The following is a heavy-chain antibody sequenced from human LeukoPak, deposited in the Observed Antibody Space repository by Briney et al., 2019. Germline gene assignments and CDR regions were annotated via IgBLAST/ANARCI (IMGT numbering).Heavy chain of an antibody. CDR1: GGSISSYY. CDR2: IYYSGST. CDR3: ARGYSWAFDI. Sequence: PSETLSLTCTVSGGSISSYYWRWIRQPPGKGLEWIGYIYYSGSTNYNPSLKSRVTISVDTSKNQFSLKLSSVTAADTAVYYCARGYSWAFDIWGQGTMVTVSS. D-gene: IGHD2-21*01. J-gene: IGHJ3*02. V-gene: IGHV4-59*01.